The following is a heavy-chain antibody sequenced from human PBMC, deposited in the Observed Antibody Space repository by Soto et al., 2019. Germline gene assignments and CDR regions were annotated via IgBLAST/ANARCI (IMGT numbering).Heavy chain of an antibody. V-gene: IGHV1-18*01. D-gene: IGHD2-21*02. Sequence: ASVKVSCKASGYTFTSYGISWVRQAPGQGLEWMGWISAYNGNTNYAQKLQGRVTMTTDTYTSTAYMELRSLRSDDTAVYYCARDIFKGTVVTPAFDYWGQGTLVTVSS. CDR3: ARDIFKGTVVTPAFDY. CDR1: GYTFTSYG. CDR2: ISAYNGNT. J-gene: IGHJ4*02.